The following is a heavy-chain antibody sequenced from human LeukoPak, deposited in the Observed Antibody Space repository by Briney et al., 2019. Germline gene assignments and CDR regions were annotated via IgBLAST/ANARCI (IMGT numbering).Heavy chain of an antibody. V-gene: IGHV1-18*01. Sequence: GASVKVSCKASGYTFTSYGISWVRQAPGQGLEWMGWISAYNGNTKYSQKFQGRVTITRDTSASTAYMELSSLRSEDTAVYYCARKSDFYYYGMDVWGQGTTVTVSS. CDR2: ISAYNGNT. J-gene: IGHJ6*02. CDR3: ARKSDFYYYGMDV. CDR1: GYTFTSYG.